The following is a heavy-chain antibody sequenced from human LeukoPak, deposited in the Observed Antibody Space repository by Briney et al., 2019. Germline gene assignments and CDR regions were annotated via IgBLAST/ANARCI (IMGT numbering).Heavy chain of an antibody. Sequence: PSETLSLTCGVSGGSVSSSGYFWGWVRQAPGKGLEWIASIDYSGNSHYNASLNSRVSISVDTSKNEFSLKLNSVTATDTAIYYCGRNAKIRGLPFTPFDHGGREPRVPVSS. CDR3: GRNAKIRGLPFTPFDH. V-gene: IGHV4-39*01. CDR1: GGSVSSSGYF. D-gene: IGHD2-15*01. CDR2: IDYSGNS. J-gene: IGHJ4*02.